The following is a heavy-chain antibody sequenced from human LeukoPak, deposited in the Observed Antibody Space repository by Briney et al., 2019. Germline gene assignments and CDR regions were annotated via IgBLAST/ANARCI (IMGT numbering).Heavy chain of an antibody. V-gene: IGHV3-23*01. CDR1: GFTFSSYA. D-gene: IGHD3-10*01. CDR3: AKGGRYYYGSGSVDY. Sequence: GESLRLSCAASGFTFSSYAMSWVRQAPGKGLEWVSAISGSGGSTYYADSVKGRFTISRDNSKNTLYLQMNSLRAEDTAVYYCAKGGRYYYGSGSVDYWGQGTLVTVSS. J-gene: IGHJ4*02. CDR2: ISGSGGST.